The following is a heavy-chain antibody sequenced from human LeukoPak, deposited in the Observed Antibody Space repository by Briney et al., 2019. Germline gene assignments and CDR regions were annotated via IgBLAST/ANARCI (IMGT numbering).Heavy chain of an antibody. V-gene: IGHV3-30*18. CDR1: GFTFSSYG. CDR2: ISYDGSNK. D-gene: IGHD5-18*01. Sequence: GGSLRLSCAASGFTFSSYGMHWVRQAPGKGPEWVAVISYDGSNKYYADSVKGRFTISRDNSKNTLYLQMNSLRAEDTAVYYCAKAGYSYGQRHYFDYWGQGTLVTVSS. CDR3: AKAGYSYGQRHYFDY. J-gene: IGHJ4*02.